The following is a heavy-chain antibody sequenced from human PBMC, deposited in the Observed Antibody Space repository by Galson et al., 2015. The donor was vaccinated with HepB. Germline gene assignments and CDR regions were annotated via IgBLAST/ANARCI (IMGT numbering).Heavy chain of an antibody. J-gene: IGHJ4*02. D-gene: IGHD3-22*01. V-gene: IGHV3-21*06. CDR2: VSSSSIYK. Sequence: SLRLSCAASGFTFSTYSLNWVCQAPGKGLEWVSAVSSSSIYKYYADSVKGRFTISRDNAKSSLYVQMNNLRVEDTAVYYCARGRGDIGGYYAFDYWGKGALVTVSS. CDR3: ARGRGDIGGYYAFDY. CDR1: GFTFSTYS.